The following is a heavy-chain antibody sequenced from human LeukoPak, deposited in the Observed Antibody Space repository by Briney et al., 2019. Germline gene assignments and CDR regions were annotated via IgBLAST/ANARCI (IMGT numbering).Heavy chain of an antibody. V-gene: IGHV4-31*03. CDR2: IFSSGST. J-gene: IGHJ5*02. D-gene: IGHD1-7*01. Sequence: SQTPSLTCSVSGDPISRGAYYWSWVRQSPGKGLEWIGYIFSSGSTSYNPSLRSRVTVSFDTSKNQFFLNLSSVTAADSAVYYCAREAWAGTLSGWFDPWGQGTLVTVSS. CDR3: AREAWAGTLSGWFDP. CDR1: GDPISRGAYY.